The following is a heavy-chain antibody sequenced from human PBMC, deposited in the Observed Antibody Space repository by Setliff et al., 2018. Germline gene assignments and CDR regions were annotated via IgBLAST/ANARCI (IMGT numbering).Heavy chain of an antibody. Sequence: SLKVSCKASGGSFNTYAISWVRQAPGQGLEWLGGIIPVFGATNYAQKFQGRLTITTDKPTTTAYMELSSLRSDDTAVYYCATEGGSTITRHYMDVWGKGTTVTVSS. D-gene: IGHD4-4*01. CDR1: GGSFNTYA. CDR2: IIPVFGAT. V-gene: IGHV1-69*05. J-gene: IGHJ6*03. CDR3: ATEGGSTITRHYMDV.